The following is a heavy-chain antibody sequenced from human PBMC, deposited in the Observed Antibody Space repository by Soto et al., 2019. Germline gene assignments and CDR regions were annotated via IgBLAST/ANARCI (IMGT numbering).Heavy chain of an antibody. CDR1: GYTFTSYD. J-gene: IGHJ5*02. Sequence: ASVKVSCKASGYTFTSYDINWVRQATGQRLEWMGWINAGNGNTKYSQKFQGRVTITRDTSASTAYMELSSLRSEDTAVYYCARWWSGSRQGFDPWGQGTLVTVSS. V-gene: IGHV1-3*01. D-gene: IGHD3-3*01. CDR3: ARWWSGSRQGFDP. CDR2: INAGNGNT.